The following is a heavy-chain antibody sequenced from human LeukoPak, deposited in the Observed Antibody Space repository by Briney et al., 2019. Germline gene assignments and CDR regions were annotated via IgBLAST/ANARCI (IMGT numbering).Heavy chain of an antibody. J-gene: IGHJ6*02. CDR2: ISSSSSYV. Sequence: GGSLRLSCSASGFTFSNYAMHWVRQAPGKGLEWVSSISSSSSYVYYADSVKGRFTISRDNAKNSLYLQMNSLRAEDTAVYYCARVALYYYYGMDVWGQGTTVTVSS. V-gene: IGHV3-21*01. CDR1: GFTFSNYA. CDR3: ARVALYYYYGMDV.